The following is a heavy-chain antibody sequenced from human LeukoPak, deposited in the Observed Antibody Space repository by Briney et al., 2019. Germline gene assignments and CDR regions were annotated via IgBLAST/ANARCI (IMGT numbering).Heavy chain of an antibody. V-gene: IGHV4-34*01. CDR3: ASSTQVAPGAFDI. Sequence: PSETLSLTCAVYGGSFSGYYWSWIRQPPGKGLEWIGEINHSGSTNYNPSLKSRVTISVDTSKNQFSLKLSSVTAADTAVYYCASSTQVAPGAFDIWGQGTMVTVSS. D-gene: IGHD2-15*01. CDR1: GGSFSGYY. J-gene: IGHJ3*02. CDR2: INHSGST.